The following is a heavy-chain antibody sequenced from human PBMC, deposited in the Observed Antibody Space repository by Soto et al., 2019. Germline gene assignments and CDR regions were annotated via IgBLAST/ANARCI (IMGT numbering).Heavy chain of an antibody. CDR1: GGTFSSYA. J-gene: IGHJ4*02. V-gene: IGHV1-69*13. CDR2: IIPIFGTA. CDR3: AVSGGAGTVQWMVGRFDY. D-gene: IGHD6-19*01. Sequence: GASVKVSCKASGGTFSSYAISWVRQAPGQGLEWMGGIIPIFGTANYAQKFQGRVTITADESTSTAYMELSSLRSEDTAVYYCAVSGGAGTVQWMVGRFDYWGQGTLVTVSS.